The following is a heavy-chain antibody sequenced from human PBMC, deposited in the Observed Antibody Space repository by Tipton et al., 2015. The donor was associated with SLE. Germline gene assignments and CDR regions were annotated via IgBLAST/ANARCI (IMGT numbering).Heavy chain of an antibody. V-gene: IGHV4-59*06. Sequence: TLSLTCTVSGGSITNYYWTWIRQPPGKGLEWIGYIYSNGNTYYNPSLKSRVTISVDTSKNQFSLKLTSVTAADTAVYYCSTDSRTVTTGQRFDPWGQGTLVTVSS. CDR1: GGSITNYY. CDR3: STDSRTVTTGQRFDP. J-gene: IGHJ5*02. CDR2: IYSNGNT. D-gene: IGHD4-17*01.